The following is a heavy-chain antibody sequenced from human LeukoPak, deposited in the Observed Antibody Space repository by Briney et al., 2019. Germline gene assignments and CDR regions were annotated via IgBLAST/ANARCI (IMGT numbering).Heavy chain of an antibody. J-gene: IGHJ6*03. D-gene: IGHD6-13*01. V-gene: IGHV1-8*01. CDR1: GYTFTSYD. CDR2: MNPNSGNT. CDR3: ARGLPYSSSWYYYYYYYMDV. Sequence: GASVKVSCKASGYTFTSYDINWVRQATGQGLEWMGWMNPNSGNTGYAQKFQGRVTMTRNTSISTAYMELSSLRSEDTAVYYCARGLPYSSSWYYYYYYYMDVWGKGTTVTISS.